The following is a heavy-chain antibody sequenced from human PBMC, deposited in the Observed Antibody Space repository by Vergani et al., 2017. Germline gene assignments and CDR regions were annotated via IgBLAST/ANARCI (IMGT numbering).Heavy chain of an antibody. CDR3: ARGGIAARLSY. CDR2: IIPILGIA. V-gene: IGHV1-69*04. Sequence: QVQLVQSGAEVKKPGASVKVSCKASGGTFSSYAISWVRQAPGQGLEWMGRIIPILGIANYAQKFQGRVTITADKSTSTAYMERSSLRSEDTAVYYCARGGIAARLSYWGQGTLVTVSS. D-gene: IGHD6-6*01. CDR1: GGTFSSYA. J-gene: IGHJ4*02.